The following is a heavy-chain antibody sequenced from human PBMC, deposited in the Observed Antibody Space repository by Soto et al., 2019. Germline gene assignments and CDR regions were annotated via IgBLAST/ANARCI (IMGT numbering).Heavy chain of an antibody. CDR1: GFTFSSYW. J-gene: IGHJ4*02. D-gene: IGHD3-10*01. CDR2: IKQDGSEK. V-gene: IGHV3-7*04. Sequence: EVQVVESGGGLVQPGGSLRLSCAASGFTFSSYWMSWVRQAPGKGLEWVANIKQDGSEKYYVDSVKGRFTISRDNAKNSLYLQMKGLRAEDRAVYYGVRLVRGGDYWGQGTLVTVSS. CDR3: VRLVRGGDY.